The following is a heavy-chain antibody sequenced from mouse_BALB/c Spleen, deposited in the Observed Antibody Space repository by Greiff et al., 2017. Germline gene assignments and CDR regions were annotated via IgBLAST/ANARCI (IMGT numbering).Heavy chain of an antibody. CDR2: ISYDGSN. J-gene: IGHJ3*01. CDR1: GYSITSGYY. V-gene: IGHV3-6*02. D-gene: IGHD2-1*01. Sequence: EVQLQESGPGLVKPSQSLSLTCSVTGYSITSGYYWNWIRQFPGNKLEWMGYISYDGSNNYNPSLKNRISITRDTSKNQFFLKLNSVTTEDTATYYCARREDGNYFAYWGQGTLVTVSA. CDR3: ARREDGNYFAY.